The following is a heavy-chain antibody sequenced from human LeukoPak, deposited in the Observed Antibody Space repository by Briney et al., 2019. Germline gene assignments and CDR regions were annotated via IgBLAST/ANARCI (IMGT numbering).Heavy chain of an antibody. D-gene: IGHD3/OR15-3a*01. CDR2: IYSDESST. V-gene: IGHV3-74*01. J-gene: IGHJ3*02. CDR1: GFTFSSYG. CDR3: ARVSGSINYYFGAFDI. Sequence: GGSLRLSCAASGFTFSSYGMHWVRQAPGKGLEWVSRIYSDESSTYYVDSVKGRFTISRDNAKNTLYLQMNSLRAEDTAMYYCARVSGSINYYFGAFDIWGQGTIVTVSS.